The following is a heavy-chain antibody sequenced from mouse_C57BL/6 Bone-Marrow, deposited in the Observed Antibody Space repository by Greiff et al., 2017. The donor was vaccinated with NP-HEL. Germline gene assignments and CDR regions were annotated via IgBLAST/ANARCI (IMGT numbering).Heavy chain of an antibody. V-gene: IGHV7-3*01. CDR3: ARYPDGYPPYWYFDV. CDR2: IRNKANGYTT. CDR1: GFTFTDYY. D-gene: IGHD2-3*01. Sequence: EVNLVESGGGLVQPGGSLSLSCAASGFTFTDYYMSWVRQPPGKALEWLGFIRNKANGYTTESSASVKGRFTISSDYSQSILYLQMNALRAEDSATYYGARYPDGYPPYWYFDVWGTGTTVTVSS. J-gene: IGHJ1*03.